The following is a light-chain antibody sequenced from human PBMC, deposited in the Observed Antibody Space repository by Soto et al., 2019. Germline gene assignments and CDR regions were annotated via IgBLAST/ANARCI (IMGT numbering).Light chain of an antibody. J-gene: IGLJ1*01. CDR1: SSDVGGYNY. Sequence: QSARTQPASVSGSPGQSITISCTGTSSDVGGYNYVSWYQQHPGKAPKLMIYDVGNRPSGVSNRFSGSKSGNTASLTISGLQAEDEADYYCSSYTSSSTLLYVFGTGTKVTVL. CDR3: SSYTSSSTLLYV. CDR2: DVG. V-gene: IGLV2-14*01.